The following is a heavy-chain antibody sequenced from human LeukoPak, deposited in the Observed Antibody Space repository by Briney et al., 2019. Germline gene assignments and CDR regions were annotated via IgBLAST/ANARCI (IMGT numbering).Heavy chain of an antibody. J-gene: IGHJ4*02. CDR1: GFIFSTYG. CDR2: IFSDGYTK. D-gene: IGHD3-10*01. Sequence: PGGSLRLSCAASGFIFSTYGLHWVRQAPGKGLEWVAVIFSDGYTKYYAASVEDRFIISRDNSKNTLYLHMNSLIPGDTGVYYCARASGPFDFWGQGTLLTDSS. CDR3: ARASGPFDF. V-gene: IGHV3-33*01.